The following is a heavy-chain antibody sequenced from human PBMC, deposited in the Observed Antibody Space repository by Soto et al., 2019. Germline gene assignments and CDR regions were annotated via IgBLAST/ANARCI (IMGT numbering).Heavy chain of an antibody. CDR3: ARHERGYCSGGSCYPTPLNYYYGMDV. CDR2: IYPGDSDT. CDR1: GYSSTSYW. J-gene: IGHJ6*02. Sequence: ESLKTSFKGSGYSSTSYWIGWVRQIPGKGLEWMGIIYPGDSDTRYSPSFQGQVTISADKSISTAYLQWSSLKASDTAMYYCARHERGYCSGGSCYPTPLNYYYGMDVWGQGTTVTVSS. D-gene: IGHD2-15*01. V-gene: IGHV5-51*01.